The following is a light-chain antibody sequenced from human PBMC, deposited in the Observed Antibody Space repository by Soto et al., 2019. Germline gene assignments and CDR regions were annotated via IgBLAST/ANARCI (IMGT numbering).Light chain of an antibody. Sequence: VMKEPPAAPYVGPGERVTFSCRASQGVSRKLAWYQHKPGQAPRLLISGASTGATGIPARFSGSGSGTEFTLTISSLQSEDCAIYYCQQYHTWPITFGGGTKV. CDR1: QGVSRK. V-gene: IGKV3-15*01. J-gene: IGKJ4*01. CDR3: QQYHTWPIT. CDR2: GAS.